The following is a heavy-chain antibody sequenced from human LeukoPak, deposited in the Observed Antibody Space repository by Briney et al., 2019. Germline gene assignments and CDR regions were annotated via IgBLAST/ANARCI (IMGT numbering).Heavy chain of an antibody. CDR3: ARHSYSSGWHAHFDY. Sequence: SETLSLTCTVSGGSISSTSYYWGWIRQPPGKGLEWIGNIYYSGSTYYSPSLNSRLTMSVDTSRNHFSLKLSSVTAADTAVYYCARHSYSSGWHAHFDYWGQGTVVAVSS. D-gene: IGHD6-19*01. J-gene: IGHJ4*02. CDR1: GGSISSTSYY. CDR2: IYYSGST. V-gene: IGHV4-39*01.